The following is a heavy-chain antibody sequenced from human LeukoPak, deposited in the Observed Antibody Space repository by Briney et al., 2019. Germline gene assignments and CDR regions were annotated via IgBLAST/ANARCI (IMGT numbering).Heavy chain of an antibody. V-gene: IGHV4-31*03. CDR2: IHYSGST. J-gene: IGHJ4*02. CDR3: ARDRSGYGVFDY. CDR1: AGSINSGGYY. Sequence: SQTLSLTCTVSAGSINSGGYYWNWIRQYPGKGLEWIGYIHYSGSTYHNPSLKSRVTISADTSENQFSLRLSSVTAADTAVYYCARDRSGYGVFDYWGQGTLVTVSP. D-gene: IGHD5-12*01.